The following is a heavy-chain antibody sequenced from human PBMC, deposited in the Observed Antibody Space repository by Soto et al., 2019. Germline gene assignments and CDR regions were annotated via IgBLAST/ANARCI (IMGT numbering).Heavy chain of an antibody. Sequence: GSGPTLVNPTQTLTLTCTFSGFALSTSGMCVSWIRQPPGKALEWLALIDWDDDKYYSTSLKTRLTISKDTSKNQVVLTMTNMDPADTATYYWARNSSDSRGYRYSLDLWGQGTLVTVST. CDR2: IDWDDDK. J-gene: IGHJ4*02. CDR3: ARNSSDSRGYRYSLDL. V-gene: IGHV2-70*01. CDR1: GFALSTSGMC. D-gene: IGHD3-22*01.